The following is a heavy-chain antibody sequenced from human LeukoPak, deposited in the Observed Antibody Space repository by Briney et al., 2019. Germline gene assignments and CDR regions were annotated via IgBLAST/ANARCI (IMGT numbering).Heavy chain of an antibody. D-gene: IGHD1-26*01. Sequence: GGSLRLSCAASGFTFNIYWMSWVRQTPGKGLEWVANIKHDGSEKYYVDSVKGRFTISRDNAKNSLYLQMNSLRAEDTAVYYCARVKPYSGSYYAGGYFDYWGQGTLVTVSS. CDR2: IKHDGSEK. CDR3: ARVKPYSGSYYAGGYFDY. CDR1: GFTFNIYW. V-gene: IGHV3-7*01. J-gene: IGHJ4*02.